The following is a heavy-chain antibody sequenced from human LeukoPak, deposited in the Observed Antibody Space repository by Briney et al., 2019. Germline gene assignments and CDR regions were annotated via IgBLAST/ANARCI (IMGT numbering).Heavy chain of an antibody. CDR2: IKQDGSEK. CDR3: AKDGVPSRWFGRNYFDY. V-gene: IGHV3-7*01. CDR1: GFTFSSYW. D-gene: IGHD3-10*01. Sequence: GGSLRLSCAASGFTFSSYWMSWVRQAPGKGLEWVANIKQDGSEKYYADSVKGRFTISRDNYKNTLYLKMNNLRAEDTAVYYCAKDGVPSRWFGRNYFDYWGQGTLVTVSS. J-gene: IGHJ4*02.